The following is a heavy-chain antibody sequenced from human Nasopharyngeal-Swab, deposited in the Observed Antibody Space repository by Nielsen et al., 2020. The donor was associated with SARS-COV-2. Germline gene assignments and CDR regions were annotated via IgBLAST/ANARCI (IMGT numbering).Heavy chain of an antibody. CDR2: IYSRGET. Sequence: GESLKISCEVSGFSVSYNYMSWVRQAPGKGLEWVAVIYSRGETHYTDSVRGRFTISRDNSKNMVNLQLNSLRAEDTAVYYCAKRSTVTTSDFDYWGQGTLVTVSS. CDR1: GFSVSYNY. D-gene: IGHD4-17*01. V-gene: IGHV3-53*01. CDR3: AKRSTVTTSDFDY. J-gene: IGHJ4*02.